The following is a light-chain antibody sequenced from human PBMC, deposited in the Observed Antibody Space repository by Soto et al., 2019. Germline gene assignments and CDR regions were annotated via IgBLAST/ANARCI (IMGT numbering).Light chain of an antibody. CDR3: CSYAGDTTPYV. J-gene: IGLJ1*01. Sequence: QSVLTQPASVSGSPGQSITISCTGTRSDVGSYNLVSWYQQHPGKAPKLMIYVGSKRPSGVSNRFSGSKSGNTASLTISGLQAEDEADYYCCSYAGDTTPYVFGTGTKLTVL. V-gene: IGLV2-23*01. CDR2: VGS. CDR1: RSDVGSYNL.